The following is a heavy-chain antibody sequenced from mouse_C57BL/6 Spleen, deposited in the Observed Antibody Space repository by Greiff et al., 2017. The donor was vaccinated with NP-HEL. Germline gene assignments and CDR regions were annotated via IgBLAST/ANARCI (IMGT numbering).Heavy chain of an antibody. J-gene: IGHJ2*01. CDR1: GFNIKDYY. CDR2: IDPEDGDT. V-gene: IGHV14-1*01. Sequence: VQLQQSGAELVRPGASVKLSCTASGFNIKDYYMHWVKQRPEQGLEWIGRIDPEDGDTEYAPKFKGKATMTADTSSNTAYLQLSSLTSEDTAVYYCTTRLYYGSSHVYYWGQGTTLTVSS. CDR3: TTRLYYGSSHVYY. D-gene: IGHD1-1*01.